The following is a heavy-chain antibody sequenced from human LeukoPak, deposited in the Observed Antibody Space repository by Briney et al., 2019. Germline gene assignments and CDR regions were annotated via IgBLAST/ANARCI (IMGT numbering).Heavy chain of an antibody. Sequence: SQTLSLTCTVSGGSISSGGYYWSWIRQPPGKGLEWIGYIYYSGSTNYNPSLKSRVTISVDTSKNQFSLKLSSVTAADTAVYYCARGTYSSSWFHYWGQGTLVTVSS. CDR2: IYYSGST. J-gene: IGHJ4*02. D-gene: IGHD6-13*01. V-gene: IGHV4-61*08. CDR1: GGSISSGGYY. CDR3: ARGTYSSSWFHY.